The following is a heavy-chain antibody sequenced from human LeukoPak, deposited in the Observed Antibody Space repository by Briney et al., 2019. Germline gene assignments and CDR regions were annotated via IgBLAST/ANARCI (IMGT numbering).Heavy chain of an antibody. V-gene: IGHV4-4*02. Sequence: PSGTLSLTCAVSGGSISSSNWWSWVRQPPGKGLEWIGEIYHSGSTYYNPSLKSRVTISVDTSKNQFSLKLSSVTAADTAVYYCARDMRLYGDYLDYWGQGTLVTVSS. CDR2: IYHSGST. D-gene: IGHD4-17*01. CDR1: GGSISSSNW. CDR3: ARDMRLYGDYLDY. J-gene: IGHJ4*02.